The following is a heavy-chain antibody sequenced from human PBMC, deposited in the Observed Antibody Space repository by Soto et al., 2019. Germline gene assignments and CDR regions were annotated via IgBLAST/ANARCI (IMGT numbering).Heavy chain of an antibody. D-gene: IGHD5-12*01. V-gene: IGHV1-69*01. CDR2: SIPIFGTA. CDR1: GGTFNNYP. Sequence: QVQLVQSGAEVKKPGSSVKVSCKASGGTFNNYPITWVRQAPGEGLEWMGGSIPIFGTANYAQKFQGRVTISVDESTSTAYMELRSLRSEDTAVYYCARGRGYSGDDHYYYFDMDAWGQGTTVTVSS. J-gene: IGHJ6*02. CDR3: ARGRGYSGDDHYYYFDMDA.